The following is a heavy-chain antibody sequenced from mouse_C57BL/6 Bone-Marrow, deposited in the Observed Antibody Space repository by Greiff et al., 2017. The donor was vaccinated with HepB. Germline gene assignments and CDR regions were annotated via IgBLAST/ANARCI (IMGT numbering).Heavy chain of an antibody. D-gene: IGHD2-4*01. V-gene: IGHV1-50*01. CDR3: ARARVMITTGYYFDY. CDR1: GYTFTSYW. CDR2: IDPSDSYT. Sequence: VKLQESGAELVKPGASVKLSCKASGYTFTSYWMQWVKQRPGPGLEWIGEIDPSDSYTNYNQKFKGKATLTVDTSSSTAYMQLSSLTSEDSAVYYCARARVMITTGYYFDYWGQGTTLTVSS. J-gene: IGHJ2*01.